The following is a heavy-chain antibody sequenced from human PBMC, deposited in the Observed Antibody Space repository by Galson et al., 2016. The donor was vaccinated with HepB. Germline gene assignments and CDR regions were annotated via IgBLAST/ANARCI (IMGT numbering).Heavy chain of an antibody. D-gene: IGHD2-2*01. V-gene: IGHV1-24*01. Sequence: SVKVSCKVSGYTLTELSMHWVRQAPGKGLEWMGGFDPEDGETIYAQKFQDRVTMTEDTSKDTADMELSSLRCEDTAVYYCASIPPIRDCTGTSCYDYGMDVWGQGTTVTVSS. J-gene: IGHJ6*02. CDR2: FDPEDGET. CDR1: GYTLTELS. CDR3: ASIPPIRDCTGTSCYDYGMDV.